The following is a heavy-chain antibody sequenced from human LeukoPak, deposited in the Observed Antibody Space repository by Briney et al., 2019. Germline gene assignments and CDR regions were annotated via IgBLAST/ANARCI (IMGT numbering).Heavy chain of an antibody. J-gene: IGHJ3*02. D-gene: IGHD3-3*01. CDR3: ARSQFWSGLVRAFDI. V-gene: IGHV3-11*01. CDR1: GFTFSDYY. CDR2: ISSSGSTI. Sequence: GGSLRLSCAASGFTFSDYYMSWIRQAPGKGLEWVSYISSSGSTIYYADSAKGRFTISRDNAKNSLYLQMNSLRAEDTAVYYCARSQFWSGLVRAFDIWGQGTMVTVSS.